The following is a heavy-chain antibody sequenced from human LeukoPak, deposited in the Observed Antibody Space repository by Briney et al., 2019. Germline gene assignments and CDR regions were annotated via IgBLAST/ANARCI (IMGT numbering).Heavy chain of an antibody. V-gene: IGHV1-69*06. D-gene: IGHD3-22*01. J-gene: IGHJ6*03. Sequence: SVKVSCKASGGSVSSYAISGLRQAPGQGLEWMGRIIPIFGTANYAQKFQGRVTITADKSTSTAYMELSSLRSEDTAVYYCAGDYYDSSGYYWSGDDYYYYMDVWGKGTTVTVSS. CDR3: AGDYYDSSGYYWSGDDYYYYMDV. CDR2: IIPIFGTA. CDR1: GGSVSSYA.